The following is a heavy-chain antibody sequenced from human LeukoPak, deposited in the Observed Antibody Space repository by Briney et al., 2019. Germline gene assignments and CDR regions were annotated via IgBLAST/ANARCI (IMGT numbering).Heavy chain of an antibody. CDR3: ARYDSSGWYNWFDP. J-gene: IGHJ5*02. CDR2: IYHSGST. D-gene: IGHD6-19*01. V-gene: IGHV4-59*12. CDR1: GGSISSYY. Sequence: SETLSLTCTVSGGSISSYYWSWIRQPPGKGLEWIGEIYHSGSTNYNPSLKSRVTISVDKSKNQFSLKLSSVTAADTAVYYCARYDSSGWYNWFDPWGQGTLVTVSS.